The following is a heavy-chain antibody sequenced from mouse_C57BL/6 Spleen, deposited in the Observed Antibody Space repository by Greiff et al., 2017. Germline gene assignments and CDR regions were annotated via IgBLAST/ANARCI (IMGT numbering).Heavy chain of an antibody. CDR3: SFITTVENYYAMDY. CDR1: GFNIKHTY. Sequence: EVQLQQSVAELVRPGASVKMSCKASGFNIKHTYMHWVKQRHEKCLEWIGMIDPANGNTKYAQKFQGKATITADTSTNTSYLQLSILTSEDSALYYCSFITTVENYYAMDYWGQGTSVTVSS. V-gene: IGHV14-3*01. J-gene: IGHJ4*01. CDR2: IDPANGNT. D-gene: IGHD1-1*01.